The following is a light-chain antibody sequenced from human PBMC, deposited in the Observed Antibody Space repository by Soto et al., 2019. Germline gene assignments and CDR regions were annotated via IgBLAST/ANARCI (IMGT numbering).Light chain of an antibody. CDR2: DVN. CDR1: SSEVGGYNL. CDR3: SSYKSSSTLPYV. J-gene: IGLJ1*01. V-gene: IGLV2-14*01. Sequence: QSVLTQPASVSGSPGQSITISCTGTSSEVGGYNLVSWYQQYPDKAPKLMIFDVNTRPSGVSNRFSGSKSGNTASLTISGLQAEDEADYYCSSYKSSSTLPYVFGTGTKLTVL.